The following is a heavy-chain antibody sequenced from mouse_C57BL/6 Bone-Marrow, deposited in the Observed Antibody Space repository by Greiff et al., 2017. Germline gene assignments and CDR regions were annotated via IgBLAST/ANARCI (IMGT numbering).Heavy chain of an antibody. CDR1: GYTFTSYW. CDR3: TRREGIYYGYDAGFAY. J-gene: IGHJ3*01. CDR2: IYPGNSDT. D-gene: IGHD2-2*01. Sequence: EVQLQQSGTVLARPGASVKMSCKTSGYTFTSYWMHWVKQRPGQGLEWIGAIYPGNSDTSYNQKFKGKAKLTAVTSASTAYMELSSLTDEDSAVYYCTRREGIYYGYDAGFAYWGQGTLVTVSA. V-gene: IGHV1-5*01.